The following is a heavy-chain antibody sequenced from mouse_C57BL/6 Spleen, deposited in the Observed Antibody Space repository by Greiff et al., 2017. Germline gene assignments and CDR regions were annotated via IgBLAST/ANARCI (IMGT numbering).Heavy chain of an antibody. CDR1: GYTFTDYE. J-gene: IGHJ4*01. D-gene: IGHD3-2*02. V-gene: IGHV1-15*01. Sequence: QVQLKESGAELVRPGASVTLSCKASGYTFTDYEMHWVKPTPVHGLEWIGAIDPETGGTAYNQKFKGKAILTADKSSSTAYMELRSLTSEDSAVYYCTRSRELRLRYYAMDYWGQGTSVTVSS. CDR3: TRSRELRLRYYAMDY. CDR2: IDPETGGT.